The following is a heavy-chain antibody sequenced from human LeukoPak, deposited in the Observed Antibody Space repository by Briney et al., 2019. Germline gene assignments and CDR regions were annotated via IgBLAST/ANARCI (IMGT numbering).Heavy chain of an antibody. CDR1: GYSFTSFG. CDR3: ARDPGYCRTATCPNWFDP. V-gene: IGHV1-18*01. Sequence: ASVKVSCKASGYSFTSFGFTWVRQAPGQGLEWMGWISVYNDNAKYLQNFQGRVTLTTDVYTSTASMELRSLRVDDTAVYYCARDPGYCRTATCPNWFDPWGQGTLVTVSS. J-gene: IGHJ5*02. CDR2: ISVYNDNA. D-gene: IGHD2-2*03.